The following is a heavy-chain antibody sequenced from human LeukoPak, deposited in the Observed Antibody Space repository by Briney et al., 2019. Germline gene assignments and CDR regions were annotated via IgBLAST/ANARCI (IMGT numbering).Heavy chain of an antibody. CDR2: IYYSGST. V-gene: IGHV4-59*08. CDR1: GGSISGYY. D-gene: IGHD6-19*01. Sequence: SETLSLTCTVSGGSISGYYWSWIRQPPGKGLEWIGYIYYSGSTNYNPSLKSRVTISVDTSKNQFSLKLSSVTAADTAVYYCASYDPVAGTGYWGQGTLVTVSS. J-gene: IGHJ4*02. CDR3: ASYDPVAGTGY.